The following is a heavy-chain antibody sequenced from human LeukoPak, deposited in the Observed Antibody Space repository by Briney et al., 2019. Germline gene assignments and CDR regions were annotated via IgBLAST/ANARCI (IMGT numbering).Heavy chain of an antibody. CDR1: GYTFTGYY. CDR2: INPNSGGT. V-gene: IGHV1-2*02. D-gene: IGHD2-15*01. J-gene: IGHJ4*02. Sequence: ASVTVSCKASGYTFTGYYMHWVRQAPGQGLEWMGWINPNSGGTNYAQKFQGRVTMTRDTSISTAYMELSRRRSDDPACYYLSTRDVVVAAPEHDYWGQGTLVTVSS. CDR3: STRDVVVAAPEHDY.